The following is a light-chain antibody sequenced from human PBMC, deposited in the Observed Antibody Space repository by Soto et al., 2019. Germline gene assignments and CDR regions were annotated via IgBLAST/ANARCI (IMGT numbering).Light chain of an antibody. J-gene: IGKJ1*01. V-gene: IGKV3-15*01. CDR3: QQYKNWPRT. CDR1: QSVTSN. CDR2: GAS. Sequence: EIVMTQSPAILSVSPGERATLSCRASQSVTSNLVWYHQKRGQAPRLLIYGASTRATGIPARFSGGGSGTEFTLTISSLQSEDFALYYCQQYKNWPRTFGQGTKVDIK.